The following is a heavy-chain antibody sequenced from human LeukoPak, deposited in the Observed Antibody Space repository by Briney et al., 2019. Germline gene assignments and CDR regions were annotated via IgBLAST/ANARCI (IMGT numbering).Heavy chain of an antibody. CDR1: GGSISTISSSTDY. J-gene: IGHJ4*02. CDR2: LFYGENR. D-gene: IGHD6-25*01. V-gene: IGHV4-39*01. CDR3: ARQLPTAAADTRGYFDY. Sequence: AETLSLTCTVSGGSISTISSSTDYWGWIRQAPGKGLAWIVSLFYGENRHYNPSLKSRATLSVDTSNNQFSLKLTSVTAADAAVYFCARQLPTAAADTRGYFDYWGQGTVVSVSS.